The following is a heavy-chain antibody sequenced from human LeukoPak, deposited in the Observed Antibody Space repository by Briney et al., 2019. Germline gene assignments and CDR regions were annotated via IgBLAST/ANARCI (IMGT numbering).Heavy chain of an antibody. V-gene: IGHV3-53*04. CDR3: AKSRGSSKSGPQWLACFDY. D-gene: IGHD6-19*01. CDR2: IYSGGST. CDR1: GFLVSSKY. J-gene: IGHJ4*02. Sequence: GGSLRLSCAASGFLVSSKYMSWVRQAPGKGLEWVSVIYSGGSTYYADSVKGRFTISRHNSKNTLYLQMNSLRAEDTAVYYCAKSRGSSKSGPQWLACFDYWGQGTLVTVSS.